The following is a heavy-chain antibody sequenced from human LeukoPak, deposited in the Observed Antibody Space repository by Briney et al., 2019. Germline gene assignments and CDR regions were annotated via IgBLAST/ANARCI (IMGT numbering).Heavy chain of an antibody. CDR3: ASIPWVNPGLDY. Sequence: GGSLRLSCAASGFSFSSYAMHWVRQAPGKGLEWVAVISFDGTNKYYADSVKGRLTISRDNSENTLHLQMNSLRAEDTAVYFCASIPWVNPGLDYWGQGTLVTVSS. V-gene: IGHV3-30-3*01. CDR1: GFSFSSYA. D-gene: IGHD2-2*02. CDR2: ISFDGTNK. J-gene: IGHJ4*02.